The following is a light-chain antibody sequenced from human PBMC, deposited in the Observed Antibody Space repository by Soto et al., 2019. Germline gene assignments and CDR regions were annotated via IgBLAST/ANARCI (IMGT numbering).Light chain of an antibody. J-gene: IGKJ5*01. CDR3: QHSYTVPIA. CDR1: QSVSNHY. Sequence: TQSRTPLSSSPWERVKRSCMPSQSVSNHYLAWYQHKPGRAPRLLIYAASTLQSGVPSRFTGSGSGTEFTLTISGLQPEDFATYYSQHSYTVPIASGQGTRLAT. V-gene: IGKV1-39*01. CDR2: AAS.